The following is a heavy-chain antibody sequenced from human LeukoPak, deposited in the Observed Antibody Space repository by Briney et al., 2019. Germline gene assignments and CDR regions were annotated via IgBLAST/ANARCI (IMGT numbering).Heavy chain of an antibody. Sequence: SETLSLTCTVSGGSISSGSYYWDWIRQPPGTGLEWIGGFYYSGRTYYNPSLKSRVTISVDTSKNQFSLKLSSVTAADTAVYYCARRGNYYDSSGYYPNDAFDIWGQGTMVTVSS. V-gene: IGHV4-39*07. J-gene: IGHJ3*02. D-gene: IGHD3-22*01. CDR2: FYYSGRT. CDR1: GGSISSGSYY. CDR3: ARRGNYYDSSGYYPNDAFDI.